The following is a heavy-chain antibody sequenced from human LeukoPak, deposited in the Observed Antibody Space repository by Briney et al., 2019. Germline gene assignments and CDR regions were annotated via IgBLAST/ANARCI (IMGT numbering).Heavy chain of an antibody. D-gene: IGHD1/OR15-1a*01. V-gene: IGHV4-39*07. J-gene: IGHJ4*02. CDR3: ARDYIRTFDY. Sequence: SETLSLTCTVSGGSISSSSYYWGWIRQPPGKGLEWIGSIYYSGSTYYNPSLKSRATISVDTSKNQFSLKLSSVTAADTAVYYCARDYIRTFDYWGQGTLVTVSS. CDR2: IYYSGST. CDR1: GGSISSSSYY.